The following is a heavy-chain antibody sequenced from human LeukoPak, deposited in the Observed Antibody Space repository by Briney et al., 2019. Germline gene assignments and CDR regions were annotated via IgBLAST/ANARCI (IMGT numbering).Heavy chain of an antibody. D-gene: IGHD2-2*01. Sequence: GGSLRLACAAWGFTFSSYAMSWVRPAPGKGLEWVSAISGSGGSTYYADSVKGRFTISRDNSKNTLYLQMNSLRAEDTAVYYCAKDRVVVVPAAIGSHSDYWGQGTLVTVSS. CDR1: GFTFSSYA. V-gene: IGHV3-23*01. J-gene: IGHJ4*02. CDR2: ISGSGGST. CDR3: AKDRVVVVPAAIGSHSDY.